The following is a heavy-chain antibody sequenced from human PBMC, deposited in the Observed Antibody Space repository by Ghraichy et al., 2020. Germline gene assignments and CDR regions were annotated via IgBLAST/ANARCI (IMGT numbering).Heavy chain of an antibody. V-gene: IGHV3-74*03. CDR2: IDNDGGST. D-gene: IGHD3-22*01. CDR1: GFTFSSFW. CDR3: ARGWSISCYYYRGWFDP. Sequence: GESLNISCAASGFTFSSFWMHWVRQAPGKGLVWVSRIDNDGGSTTYADSVKGRFTISRDNAKNTLYLQMDSLRAEDTAVYFCARGWSISCYYYRGWFDPWGQGTLVTVSS. J-gene: IGHJ5*02.